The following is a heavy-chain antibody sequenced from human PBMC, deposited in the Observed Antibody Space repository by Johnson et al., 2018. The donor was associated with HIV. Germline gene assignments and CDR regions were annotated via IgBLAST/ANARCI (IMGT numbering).Heavy chain of an antibody. D-gene: IGHD1-26*01. CDR2: IRYDGSNK. CDR3: AKLMPDSGSLRTGPPREAFDI. CDR1: GFTFSSYG. J-gene: IGHJ3*02. Sequence: QVQLVESGGGVVQPGGSLRLSCAASGFTFSSYGMHWVRQAPGKGLEWVAFIRYDGSNKYYADSVKGRFTISRDNSKNTLYLQMNSLRAEDTAVYYCAKLMPDSGSLRTGPPREAFDIWGQGTMVTVSS. V-gene: IGHV3-30*02.